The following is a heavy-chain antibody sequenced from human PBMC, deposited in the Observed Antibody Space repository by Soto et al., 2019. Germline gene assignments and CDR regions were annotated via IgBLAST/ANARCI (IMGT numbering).Heavy chain of an antibody. D-gene: IGHD2-15*01. Sequence: GGSLRLSCASAGFPFISYGMHWVRQAPGKGLEWVAVISYDGSNKYYADSVKGRFTISRDNSKNTLYLQMNSLRAEDTAVYYCAKVGDMGDDIVVVVAATTVDYWGQGTLVTVSS. V-gene: IGHV3-30*18. CDR2: ISYDGSNK. CDR1: GFPFISYG. J-gene: IGHJ4*02. CDR3: AKVGDMGDDIVVVVAATTVDY.